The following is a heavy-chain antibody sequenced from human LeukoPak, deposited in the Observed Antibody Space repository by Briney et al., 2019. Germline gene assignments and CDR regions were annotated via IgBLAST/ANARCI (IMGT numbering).Heavy chain of an antibody. Sequence: SETLSLTCAVYGGSFSGYYWSWIRQPPGKGLEWIGEINHSGSTNYNPSLKSRVTISVDTSKNQFSLKLSSVTAADTAVYYCARSGSPAVAGTVGFDYWGQGTLVTVSS. CDR2: INHSGST. CDR1: GGSFSGYY. J-gene: IGHJ4*02. CDR3: ARSGSPAVAGTVGFDY. V-gene: IGHV4-34*01. D-gene: IGHD6-19*01.